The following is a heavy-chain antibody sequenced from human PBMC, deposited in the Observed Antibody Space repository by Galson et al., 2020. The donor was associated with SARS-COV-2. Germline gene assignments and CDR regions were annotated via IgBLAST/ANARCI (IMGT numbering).Heavy chain of an antibody. V-gene: IGHV1-2*02. CDR2: INPNSGGT. Sequence: ASVNVSCKASGYTFTGYYMHWVRQAPGQGLEWMVCINPNSGGTNYAQKFQGRVTMTRDTSISTAYMELSRLRSDDTAVYYCARGTYDILTGYRADDAFDIWGQGTMVTVSS. J-gene: IGHJ3*02. D-gene: IGHD3-9*01. CDR1: GYTFTGYY. CDR3: ARGTYDILTGYRADDAFDI.